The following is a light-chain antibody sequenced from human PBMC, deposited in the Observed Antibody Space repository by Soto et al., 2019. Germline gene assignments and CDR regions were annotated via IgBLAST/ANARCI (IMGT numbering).Light chain of an antibody. CDR3: QQYSSSRT. J-gene: IGKJ1*01. CDR2: GAS. V-gene: IGKV3-20*01. Sequence: IGLTQSTGTLSLSPGERTTLSCRASQSISRYLAWYQQKPGQGPRLLIYGASSRATGTPDRFSGSGSGTDFTLTINRLEPEDFALYYCQQYSSSRTFGQGTMVDIK. CDR1: QSISRY.